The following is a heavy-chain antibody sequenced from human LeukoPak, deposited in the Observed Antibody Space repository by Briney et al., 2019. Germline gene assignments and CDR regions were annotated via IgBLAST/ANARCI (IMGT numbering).Heavy chain of an antibody. CDR1: GFTFSNYA. V-gene: IGHV3-23*01. J-gene: IGHJ3*02. CDR2: ISGSGGST. Sequence: PGGSLRLSCAASGFTFSNYAMSWVRQAPGKGLEWVSGISGSGGSTFYADSVKGRFTISTDNAKNTLYLQMSSLRAEDTALYFCTRGRTTDAFDIWGQGTMVTVSS. CDR3: TRGRTTDAFDI. D-gene: IGHD1-1*01.